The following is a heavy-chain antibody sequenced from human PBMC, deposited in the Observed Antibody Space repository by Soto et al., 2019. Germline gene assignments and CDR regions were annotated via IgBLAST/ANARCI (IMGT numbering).Heavy chain of an antibody. D-gene: IGHD5-18*01. CDR3: LREEAMALFDY. V-gene: IGHV3-15*07. CDR2: IKSKTDGGTT. J-gene: IGHJ4*02. CDR1: GFTFSNAW. Sequence: GGSLRLSCAASGFTFSNAWMNWVRQAPGKGLEWVGRIKSKTDGGTTDYAAPVKGRFTISRDDSKNTLYLQMNSLKTEDTAVYYCLREEAMALFDYWGQGTLVTVSS.